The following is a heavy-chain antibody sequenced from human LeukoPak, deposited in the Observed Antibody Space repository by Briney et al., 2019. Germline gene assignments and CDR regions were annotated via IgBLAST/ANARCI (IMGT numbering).Heavy chain of an antibody. D-gene: IGHD1-26*01. CDR2: INPNTGDT. CDR1: GYTFTGYY. V-gene: IGHV1-2*02. Sequence: ASVKVPCKTSGYTFTGYYMHWVRQAPGQGPEWMGWINPNTGDTNYAQSFQGRVTMTRDTSISTAYMEVSRLKSDDAAVYYCAREVGPTTLDFWGQGTLVTVSS. CDR3: AREVGPTTLDF. J-gene: IGHJ4*02.